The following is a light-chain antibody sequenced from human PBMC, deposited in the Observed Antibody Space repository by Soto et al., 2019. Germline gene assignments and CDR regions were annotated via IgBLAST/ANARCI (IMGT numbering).Light chain of an antibody. CDR3: CSYAGSSPSSYV. CDR2: EGS. Sequence: QSALTQPASVSGSPGQAITISCTGTSSDVGSYNLVSWYQQHPGKAPKLMIYEGSKRPSGVSNRFSGSKSGNPASLTISGLQAEDEADYYCCSYAGSSPSSYVFGTGTKVTVL. V-gene: IGLV2-23*01. J-gene: IGLJ1*01. CDR1: SSDVGSYNL.